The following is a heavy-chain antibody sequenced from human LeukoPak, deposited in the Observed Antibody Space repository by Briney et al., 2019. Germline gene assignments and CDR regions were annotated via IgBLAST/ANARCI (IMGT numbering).Heavy chain of an antibody. D-gene: IGHD3-3*01. CDR2: IYTSGST. V-gene: IGHV4-61*02. CDR1: GGSISSGSYY. J-gene: IGHJ4*02. CDR3: AREEYDFWSGYQVY. Sequence: SQTLSLTCTVSGGSISSGSYYWSWIRQPAGKGLEWVGRIYTSGSTNYNPSLKSRVTISVDTSKNQFSLKLSSVTAADTAVYYCAREEYDFWSGYQVYWGQGTLVTVSS.